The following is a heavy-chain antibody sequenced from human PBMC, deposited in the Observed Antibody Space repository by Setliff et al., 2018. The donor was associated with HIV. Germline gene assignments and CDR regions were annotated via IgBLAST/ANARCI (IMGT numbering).Heavy chain of an antibody. CDR3: ARGRGGQGGSPDFDH. CDR1: GGPISSGGYY. V-gene: IGHV4-31*03. J-gene: IGHJ4*02. CDR2: IYYSGST. D-gene: IGHD1-26*01. Sequence: PSETLSLTCTVSGGPISSGGYYWSWIRQHPGKGLEWIGYIYYSGSTYYNPSLKSRVTISVDTSKNQFSLKLSSVTAADTAVYYCARGRGGQGGSPDFDHWGQGTLVTVSS.